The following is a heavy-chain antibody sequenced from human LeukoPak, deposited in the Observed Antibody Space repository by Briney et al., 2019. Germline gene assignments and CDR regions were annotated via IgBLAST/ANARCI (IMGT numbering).Heavy chain of an antibody. V-gene: IGHV1-69*13. CDR3: AREIEVLQAIDY. Sequence: AASVKVSCKASGGTFSSYAISWVRQAPGQGLEWMGGIIPIFGTANYAQKFQGRVTITADESTSTAYMELSSLRSEDTAVYYCAREIEVLQAIDYWGQGTLVTVSS. D-gene: IGHD1-26*01. CDR1: GGTFSSYA. J-gene: IGHJ4*02. CDR2: IIPIFGTA.